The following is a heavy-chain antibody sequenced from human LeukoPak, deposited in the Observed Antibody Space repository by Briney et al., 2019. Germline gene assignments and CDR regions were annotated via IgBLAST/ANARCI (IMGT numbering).Heavy chain of an antibody. V-gene: IGHV3-48*03. Sequence: GGSLRLSCAASGFTFSSYEMNWVRQAPGKGLEWVSCISSSGSTIYYADSVKGRFTISRDNAKNSLYLQMNSLRAEDTAVYHCAELGITMIGGVWGKGTTVTISS. J-gene: IGHJ6*04. CDR2: ISSSGSTI. CDR1: GFTFSSYE. D-gene: IGHD3-10*02. CDR3: AELGITMIGGV.